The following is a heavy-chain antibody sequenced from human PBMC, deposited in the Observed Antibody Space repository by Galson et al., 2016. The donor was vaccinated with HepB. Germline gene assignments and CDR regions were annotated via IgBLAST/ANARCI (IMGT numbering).Heavy chain of an antibody. CDR2: ISYDGSNK. V-gene: IGHV3-30*18. J-gene: IGHJ4*02. D-gene: IGHD5-12*01. Sequence: SLRLSCAASGFTFSSYGMHWVRQAPGKGLEWVAVISYDGSNKYYAESVKGRFTTSRDNSKNTLYLQMNSLRAEDTAVYYCAKWGGSGYDWARLDYWGQGTLVTVSS. CDR1: GFTFSSYG. CDR3: AKWGGSGYDWARLDY.